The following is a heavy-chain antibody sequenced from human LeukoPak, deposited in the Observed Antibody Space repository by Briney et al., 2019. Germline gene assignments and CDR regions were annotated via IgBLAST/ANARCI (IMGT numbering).Heavy chain of an antibody. CDR1: GGTFSSYA. V-gene: IGHV1-69*13. CDR3: AIDYDSSGYLSGDAFDI. J-gene: IGHJ3*02. D-gene: IGHD3-22*01. CDR2: IIPIFGTA. Sequence: SVKVSCKASGGTFSSYAISWGRQAPGQGLEWMGGIIPIFGTANYAQKFQGRVTITADESTSTAYMELSSLRSEDTAVYYCAIDYDSSGYLSGDAFDIWGQGTMVTVSS.